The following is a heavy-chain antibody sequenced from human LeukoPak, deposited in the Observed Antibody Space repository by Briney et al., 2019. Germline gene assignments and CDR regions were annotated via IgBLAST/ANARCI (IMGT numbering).Heavy chain of an antibody. Sequence: GGSLRLSCAASGFTFSSYAMNWVRQAPGKGLEWVSTINGSGDSTYYADSVKGRFTISRDNSKNTLYLQMNSLRAEDTAVYYCARDRGYICGYWGQGTLVTVSS. CDR2: INGSGDST. V-gene: IGHV3-23*01. CDR3: ARDRGYICGY. J-gene: IGHJ4*02. CDR1: GFTFSSYA. D-gene: IGHD5-18*01.